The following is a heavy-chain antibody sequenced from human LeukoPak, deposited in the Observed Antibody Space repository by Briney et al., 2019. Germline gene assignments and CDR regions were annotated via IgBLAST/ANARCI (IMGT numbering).Heavy chain of an antibody. CDR2: MNPNSGNT. Sequence: ASVKVSCKASGYTFTSYDINWVRQATGQGLEWMGWMNPNSGNTGYAQKFQGRVTMTRNTSISTAYMELSSLRSEDTAVYYCARGGATYYYDSSGYYPLKYYGMDVWGQGTTVTVSS. CDR1: GYTFTSYD. V-gene: IGHV1-8*01. CDR3: ARGGATYYYDSSGYYPLKYYGMDV. J-gene: IGHJ6*02. D-gene: IGHD3-22*01.